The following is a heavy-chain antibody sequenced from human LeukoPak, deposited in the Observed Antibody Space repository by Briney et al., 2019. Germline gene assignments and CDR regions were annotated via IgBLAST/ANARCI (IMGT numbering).Heavy chain of an antibody. CDR1: GESFSAYF. J-gene: IGHJ4*02. D-gene: IGHD2-15*01. CDR2: INHRGSS. Sequence: SETLSLTCAAYGESFSAYFWNWIRQAPGKPLEYIGEINHRGSSHYNPSLKTRVTLSVDTSKNQFSLKLTSVTAADTAVYFCARGSSFDGYCSAGACDAGYYDIWGQGTPVTVSS. CDR3: ARGSSFDGYCSAGACDAGYYDI. V-gene: IGHV4-34*01.